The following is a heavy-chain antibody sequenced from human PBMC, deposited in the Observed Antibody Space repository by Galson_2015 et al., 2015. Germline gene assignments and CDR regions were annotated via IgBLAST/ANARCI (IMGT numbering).Heavy chain of an antibody. J-gene: IGHJ5*02. Sequence: SLRLSCAASGFTFSSYSMNWVRQAPGKGLEWVSSISSSSSYIYYADSVKGRFTISRDNAKNSLYLQMNSLRAEDTAVYYCARVFDDYGDPAYSPGNWFDPWGQGTLVTVSS. CDR2: ISSSSSYI. CDR3: ARVFDDYGDPAYSPGNWFDP. V-gene: IGHV3-21*01. CDR1: GFTFSSYS. D-gene: IGHD4-17*01.